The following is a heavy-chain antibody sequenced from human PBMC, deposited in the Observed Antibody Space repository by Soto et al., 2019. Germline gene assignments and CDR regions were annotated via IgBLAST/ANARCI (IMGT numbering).Heavy chain of an antibody. CDR2: IFYSGST. Sequence: SETLSLTCTVSGGSISNYDWSWIRQPPGRGLEWIGHIFYSGSTNYNPALKSRVTISVDTSKSQFSLKLSSVTAADTAVYYCAKDSGYNYGYFRWFDPWGQGTRVTVS. V-gene: IGHV4-59*01. CDR1: GGSISNYD. D-gene: IGHD5-18*01. CDR3: AKDSGYNYGYFRWFDP. J-gene: IGHJ5*02.